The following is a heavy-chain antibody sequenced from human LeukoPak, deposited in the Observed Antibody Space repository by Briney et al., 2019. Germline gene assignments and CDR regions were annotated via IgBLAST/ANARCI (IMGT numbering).Heavy chain of an antibody. Sequence: SETLSLTCTVSGGSISSYYWSWIRQPPGKGLEWIGYIYYSGSTNDNPSLKSRVTISVDTSKNQFSLKLSSVTAADTAVYYCASYGSGRRFDPWGQGTLVTVSS. V-gene: IGHV4-59*01. J-gene: IGHJ5*02. CDR1: GGSISSYY. CDR2: IYYSGST. D-gene: IGHD3-10*01. CDR3: ASYGSGRRFDP.